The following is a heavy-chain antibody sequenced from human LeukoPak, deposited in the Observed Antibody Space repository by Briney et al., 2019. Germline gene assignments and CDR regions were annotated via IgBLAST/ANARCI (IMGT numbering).Heavy chain of an antibody. CDR1: GGSISSGGYY. CDR2: IYYSGST. V-gene: IGHV4-31*03. D-gene: IGHD6-6*01. J-gene: IGHJ4*02. Sequence: PSETLSLTCTVSGGSISSGGYYWSWIRQHPGKGLEWIGYIYYSGSTYYNPSLKSRVTISVDTSKNQFSLKLSSVTAADTAVYYCARGRGIAARRGFSRFDYWGQGTLVTVSS. CDR3: ARGRGIAARRGFSRFDY.